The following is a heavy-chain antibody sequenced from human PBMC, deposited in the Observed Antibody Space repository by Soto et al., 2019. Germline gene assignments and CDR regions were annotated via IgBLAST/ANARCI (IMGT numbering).Heavy chain of an antibody. J-gene: IGHJ6*02. CDR3: ARGYSSGWYPAGGMDV. CDR2: INPNSGGT. D-gene: IGHD6-19*01. V-gene: IGHV1-2*04. CDR1: GYTFTGYY. Sequence: QVQLVQSGAEVKKPGASVKVSCKASGYTFTGYYMHWVRQAPGQGLEWMGWINPNSGGTNDAQKFQGWVTMTRDTAISTAYMELSRLRSDDTAVYYCARGYSSGWYPAGGMDVWGQGTTVTVSS.